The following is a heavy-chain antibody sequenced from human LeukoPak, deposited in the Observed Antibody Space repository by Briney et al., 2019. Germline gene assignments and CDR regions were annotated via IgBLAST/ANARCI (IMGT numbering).Heavy chain of an antibody. CDR1: GGSISSYY. D-gene: IGHD6-19*01. CDR2: IYHTGSA. Sequence: PSETLSLTCTVSGGSISSYYWSWIRRPPGKGLEWIGYIYHTGSAHYNPSLKSRVTMSVDTSKNQFSLKMSSVTAADTAVYYCARHSSGWYEFDYWGQGTLVTVSS. J-gene: IGHJ4*02. V-gene: IGHV4-59*01. CDR3: ARHSSGWYEFDY.